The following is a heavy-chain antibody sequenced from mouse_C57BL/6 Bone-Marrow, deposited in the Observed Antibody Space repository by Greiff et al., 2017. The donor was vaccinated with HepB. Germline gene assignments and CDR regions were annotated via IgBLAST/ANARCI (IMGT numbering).Heavy chain of an antibody. Sequence: QVQLQQPGAELVKPGASVKLSCKASGYTFTSYWMQWVKQRPGQGLEWIGEIDPSDSYTNYNQKFKGKATLTVDTSSSTAYMQLSSLTSEDTAVYYCARQAVYYDTMDYWGRGTSVTVSS. J-gene: IGHJ4*01. CDR3: ARQAVYYDTMDY. CDR1: GYTFTSYW. CDR2: IDPSDSYT. V-gene: IGHV1-50*01.